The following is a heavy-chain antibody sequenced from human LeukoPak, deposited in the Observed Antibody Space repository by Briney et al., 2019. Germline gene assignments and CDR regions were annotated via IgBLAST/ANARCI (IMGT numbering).Heavy chain of an antibody. CDR2: ISSSSSYI. Sequence: PGGSLRLSCAASGFTVSSNYMSWVRQVPEKGLEWVSSISSSSSYIYYADSVKGRFAISRHNAKNSLYLQMNSLRAEDTAVYYCARAYSGTCGLGYYYMDVWGKGTTVTISS. J-gene: IGHJ6*03. CDR1: GFTVSSNY. D-gene: IGHD1-26*01. CDR3: ARAYSGTCGLGYYYMDV. V-gene: IGHV3-21*01.